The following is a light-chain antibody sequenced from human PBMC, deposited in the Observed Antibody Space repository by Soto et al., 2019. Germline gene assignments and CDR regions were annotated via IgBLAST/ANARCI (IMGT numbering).Light chain of an antibody. CDR1: QTVFLSRNFKNY. V-gene: IGKV4-1*01. Sequence: DTVMTQSPDSLAVSLGERVSISCKSSQTVFLSRNFKNYLAWYQQKPGQPPKLLIYWASARESGVPDRFSGSGSVTDFTLTISSLQAEDAAVYYCQQYYYIPWTFGQGTKVEIK. J-gene: IGKJ1*01. CDR3: QQYYYIPWT. CDR2: WAS.